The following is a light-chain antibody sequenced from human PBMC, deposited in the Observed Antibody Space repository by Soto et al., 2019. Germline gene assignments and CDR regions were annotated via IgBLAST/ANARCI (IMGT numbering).Light chain of an antibody. Sequence: IVITHSPASLSVSLGDMSTINRKSSLNVLYSSNNKNYLAWYQHKPGQPPKLLIYWASTRESGVPDRFSGSGSGTDFTLTISSLQAEDVAVYYCQQYFSAPLTFGGGTKVDI. CDR1: LNVLYSSNNKNY. J-gene: IGKJ4*01. CDR3: QQYFSAPLT. V-gene: IGKV4-1*01. CDR2: WAS.